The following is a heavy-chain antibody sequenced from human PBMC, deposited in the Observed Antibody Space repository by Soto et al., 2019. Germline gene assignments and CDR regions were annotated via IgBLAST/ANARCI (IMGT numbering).Heavy chain of an antibody. Sequence: EVQLVESGGGLVQPGGSLRLSCAASGFTFSSSSMNWVRQAPGKGLEWVSFIDTLGSTIYYADSVRGRFTISRDNAKNSLYLQMNSLRAEDTASYFCTGGVVSSGPGYGGQGTLVTVSS. D-gene: IGHD3-22*01. CDR3: TGGVVSSGPGY. CDR2: IDTLGSTI. CDR1: GFTFSSSS. J-gene: IGHJ4*02. V-gene: IGHV3-48*01.